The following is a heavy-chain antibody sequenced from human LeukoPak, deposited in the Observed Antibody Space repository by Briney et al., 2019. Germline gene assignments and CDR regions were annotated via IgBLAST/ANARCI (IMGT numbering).Heavy chain of an antibody. CDR3: AKFPPYCSSTSCNDAFDI. CDR1: GFTFSSYG. CDR2: ISYDGNYK. D-gene: IGHD2-2*01. J-gene: IGHJ3*02. Sequence: PGGSLRLPCAASGFTFSSYGMHWVRQAPGKGLEWVAVISYDGNYKYYADSVKGRFTISRDNSKNTLCLQMNSLRAEDTAVYYCAKFPPYCSSTSCNDAFDIWGQGTMVTVSS. V-gene: IGHV3-30*18.